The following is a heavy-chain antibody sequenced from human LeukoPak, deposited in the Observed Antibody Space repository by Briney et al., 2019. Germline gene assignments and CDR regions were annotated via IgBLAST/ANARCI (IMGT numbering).Heavy chain of an antibody. J-gene: IGHJ5*02. D-gene: IGHD6-19*01. CDR3: AGYSSGWYASNWFDP. CDR2: IYYTGST. CDR1: GGSIRSYY. Sequence: KPSETLSLTCTVSGGSIRSYYWSWIRQPPGKGLEWIGYIYYTGSTDSNPSLKSRVTISVDTSKNQFSLKLSSVTAADTAVYYCAGYSSGWYASNWFDPWGQGTLVTVSS. V-gene: IGHV4-59*08.